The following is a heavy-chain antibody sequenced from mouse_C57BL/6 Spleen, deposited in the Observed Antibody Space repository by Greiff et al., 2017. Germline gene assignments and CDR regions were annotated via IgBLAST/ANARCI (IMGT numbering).Heavy chain of an antibody. Sequence: QVQLKQPGTELVKPGASVKLSCKASGYTFTSYWMHWVKQRPGQGLEWIGNINPSNGGTNYNEKFKSKATLTVDKSSSTAYMQLSSLTSEDSAVYYCASAYYYVSRDWYFDVWGTGTTVTVSS. CDR3: ASAYYYVSRDWYFDV. V-gene: IGHV1-53*01. J-gene: IGHJ1*03. CDR1: GYTFTSYW. D-gene: IGHD1-1*01. CDR2: INPSNGGT.